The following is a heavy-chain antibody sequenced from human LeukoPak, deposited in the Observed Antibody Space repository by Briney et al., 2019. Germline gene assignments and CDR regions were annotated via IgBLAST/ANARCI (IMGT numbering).Heavy chain of an antibody. CDR3: ARATDYYYDSSGTLDY. CDR2: INPSGGST. J-gene: IGHJ4*02. V-gene: IGHV1-46*01. D-gene: IGHD3-22*01. Sequence: GASVKVSCKASGYTFTSYYMHWVRQAPGQGLEWMGIINPSGGSTSYAQKFQGRVTMTRDMSTSTVYMELSSLRSEDTAVYYCARATDYYYDSSGTLDYWGQGTLVTVSS. CDR1: GYTFTSYY.